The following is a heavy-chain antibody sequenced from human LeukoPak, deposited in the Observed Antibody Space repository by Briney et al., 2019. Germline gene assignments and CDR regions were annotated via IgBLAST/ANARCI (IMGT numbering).Heavy chain of an antibody. Sequence: PGGSLRLSCAASGFTFSSYGMHWVRQAPGKGLEWVSAISGSGGSTYYADSVKGRFTISRDNSKNTLYLQMNSLRAEDTAVYYCAGDGYNFVFDYWGQGTLVTVSS. D-gene: IGHD5-24*01. CDR3: AGDGYNFVFDY. V-gene: IGHV3-23*01. CDR2: ISGSGGST. J-gene: IGHJ4*02. CDR1: GFTFSSYG.